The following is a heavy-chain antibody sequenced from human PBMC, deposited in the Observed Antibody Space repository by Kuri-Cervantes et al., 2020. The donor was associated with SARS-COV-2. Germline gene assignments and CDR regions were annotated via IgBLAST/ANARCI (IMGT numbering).Heavy chain of an antibody. V-gene: IGHV3-15*01. J-gene: IGHJ6*02. D-gene: IGHD3-3*01. CDR2: IKSKTDGGTT. CDR3: TTDPQYYDFWSGYYYYGMDV. Sequence: GGSLRLSCAASGFTFSNAWMSRVRQAPGKGLEWVGRIKSKTDGGTTDYAAPVKGRFTISRDDSKNTLYLQMNSLKTEDTAVYYCTTDPQYYDFWSGYYYYGMDVWGQGTTVTVSS. CDR1: GFTFSNAW.